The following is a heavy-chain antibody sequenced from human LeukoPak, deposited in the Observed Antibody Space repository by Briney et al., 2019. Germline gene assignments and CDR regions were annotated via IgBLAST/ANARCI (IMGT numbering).Heavy chain of an antibody. CDR2: ISSSGSTI. CDR3: ARTSSSWPLFDY. CDR1: GFTFSSYE. D-gene: IGHD6-13*01. J-gene: IGHJ4*02. Sequence: PGGSLRLSCAASGFTFSSYEMNWVRQAPGKGLEWVSYISSSGSTIYYADSVKGRFTISRDNAKNSLYLQMNSLRAEDTAVYYCARTSSSWPLFDYWGQGTLVTVSS. V-gene: IGHV3-48*03.